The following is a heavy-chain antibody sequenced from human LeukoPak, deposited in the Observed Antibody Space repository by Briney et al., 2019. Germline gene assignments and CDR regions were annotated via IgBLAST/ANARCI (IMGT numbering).Heavy chain of an antibody. J-gene: IGHJ2*01. CDR3: ARECVYYYDSSGYGLYWYFDL. D-gene: IGHD3-22*01. Sequence: SETLSLTCAVYGGSFSGYYWSWIRQPPGKGLEWIGEINHSGSTNYNPSLKSRVTISVDTSKNQFSLKLSSVTAADTAVYYCARECVYYYDSSGYGLYWYFDLWGRGTLVTVSS. CDR1: GGSFSGYY. V-gene: IGHV4-34*01. CDR2: INHSGST.